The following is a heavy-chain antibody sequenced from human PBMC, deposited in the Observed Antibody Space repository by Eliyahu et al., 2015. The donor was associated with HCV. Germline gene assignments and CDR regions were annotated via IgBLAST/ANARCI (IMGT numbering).Heavy chain of an antibody. D-gene: IGHD3-16*01. CDR2: IKQDGSEK. CDR3: AREGRGWGTYLDT. CDR1: GFTFNNYW. J-gene: IGHJ4*02. V-gene: IGHV3-7*01. Sequence: EVQLEESGGGLVQPGGSLRLSWASSGFTFNNYWMSWVRQAVGKRLGWVANIKQDGSEKYYVASVKGRFTISRDNAKNSLYLQMSSLSAEDTAVYFCAREGRGWGTYLDTWGQGTLVTVSS.